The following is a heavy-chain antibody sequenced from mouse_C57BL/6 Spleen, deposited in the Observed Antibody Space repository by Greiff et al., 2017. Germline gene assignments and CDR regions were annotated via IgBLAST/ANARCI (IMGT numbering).Heavy chain of an antibody. CDR3: ARGREELRVFDY. CDR1: GFNIKDYY. Sequence: EVKVVESGAELVKPGASVKLSCTASGFNIKDYYMHWVKQRTEQGLEWIGRIDPEDGETKYAPKFQGKATITADTSSNTAYLQLSSLTSEDTAVYYCARGREELRVFDYWGQGTTLTVSS. D-gene: IGHD1-1*01. CDR2: IDPEDGET. V-gene: IGHV14-2*01. J-gene: IGHJ2*01.